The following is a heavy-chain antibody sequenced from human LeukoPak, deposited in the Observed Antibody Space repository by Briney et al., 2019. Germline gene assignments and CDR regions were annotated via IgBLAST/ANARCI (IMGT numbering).Heavy chain of an antibody. Sequence: GGSLRLSCAASGFTFSTYGMHWVRQAPGKGLEWVAFIRYDGGNQYYAESVKGRFAISRDNSKNTLYVQMNSLRTEDTAVYYCAKVGSGWYGVDYWGQGTLVPVSS. CDR3: AKVGSGWYGVDY. J-gene: IGHJ4*02. CDR2: IRYDGGNQ. CDR1: GFTFSTYG. V-gene: IGHV3-30*02. D-gene: IGHD6-19*01.